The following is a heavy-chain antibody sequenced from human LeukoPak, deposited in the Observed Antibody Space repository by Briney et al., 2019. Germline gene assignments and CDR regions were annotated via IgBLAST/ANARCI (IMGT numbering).Heavy chain of an antibody. CDR3: ARDRHLGQLTPFDI. J-gene: IGHJ3*02. D-gene: IGHD5-18*01. Sequence: SETLSLTCTVSGGSISNYYWSWIRQPPGKELEWIGYIYYIGSTNYNPSLKRRVTISVDTSKNQFSLKLSSVTAADTAVYYCARDRHLGQLTPFDIWGQGTMVTVSS. CDR1: GGSISNYY. CDR2: IYYIGST. V-gene: IGHV4-59*01.